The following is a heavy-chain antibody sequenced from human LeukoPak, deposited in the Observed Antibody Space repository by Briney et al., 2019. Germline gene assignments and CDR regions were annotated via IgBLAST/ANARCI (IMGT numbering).Heavy chain of an antibody. CDR3: ARIYNNGWSRNFDF. Sequence: PGGSLRLSCAASGFTFSSYAMSWVRQAPGKGLEWVSGLSASGGRTYYADSVKGRFTISRDNAKNSLYLQMNSLKTDDTAMYYCARIYNNGWSRNFDFWGQGTVVTVSS. CDR1: GFTFSSYA. D-gene: IGHD6-19*01. CDR2: LSASGGRT. J-gene: IGHJ4*02. V-gene: IGHV3-23*01.